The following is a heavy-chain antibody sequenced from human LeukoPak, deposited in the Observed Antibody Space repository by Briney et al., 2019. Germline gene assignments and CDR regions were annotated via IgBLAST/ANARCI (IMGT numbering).Heavy chain of an antibody. CDR1: DYSISSGNY. CDR2: IYYSGST. V-gene: IGHV4-38-2*02. Sequence: SETLSLTCTVSDYSISSGNYWGWIRQPPGKGLEWIGSIYYSGSTHYNSSLRSRVTISVDTSKHQFSLKLSSVTAADTAVYYCARDGASGSYFGLDYWGQGALVTVSS. J-gene: IGHJ4*02. CDR3: ARDGASGSYFGLDY. D-gene: IGHD3-10*01.